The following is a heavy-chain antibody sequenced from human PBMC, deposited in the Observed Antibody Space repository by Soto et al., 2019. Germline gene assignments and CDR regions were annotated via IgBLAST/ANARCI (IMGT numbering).Heavy chain of an antibody. CDR3: ARDMLSYSGYDSTFDY. Sequence: GGSLRLSCAASGFIFSNYAMHWVRQAPGKGLEWVALILFDGRNEYYADSVKGRFTISRDNSKNTLYLQMNSLRAEDTAVYYCARDMLSYSGYDSTFDYWGQGTLVTVSS. CDR1: GFIFSNYA. D-gene: IGHD5-12*01. V-gene: IGHV3-30*03. J-gene: IGHJ4*02. CDR2: ILFDGRNE.